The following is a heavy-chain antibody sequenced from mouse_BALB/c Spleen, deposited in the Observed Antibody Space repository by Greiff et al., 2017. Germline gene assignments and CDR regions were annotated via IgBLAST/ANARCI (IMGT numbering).Heavy chain of an antibody. CDR3: ARGDDEPGFAY. V-gene: IGHV1-54*01. J-gene: IGHJ3*01. D-gene: IGHD2-13*01. CDR2: INPGSGGT. CDR1: GYAFTNYL. Sequence: QVQLQQSGAELVRPGTSVKVSCKASGYAFTNYLIEWVKQRPGQGLEWIGVINPGSGGTNYNEKFKGKATLTADKSSSTAYMQLSSLTSDDSAVYFCARGDDEPGFAYWGQGTLVTVSA.